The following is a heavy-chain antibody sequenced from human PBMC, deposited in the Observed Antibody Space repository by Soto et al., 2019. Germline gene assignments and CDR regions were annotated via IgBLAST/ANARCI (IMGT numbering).Heavy chain of an antibody. V-gene: IGHV2-5*02. CDR3: AHSPDMVSPEVHGGFDI. J-gene: IGHJ3*02. Sequence: QITLKESGHTLVKPPQTLTLTCTFSGFSVGGSGVGVGWIRQPPGKALEWLGVIYWDDDKRYSSSLRNRITLTKDSSSNHVVLTLANMVPDHAGTYYCAHSPDMVSPEVHGGFDIWGQGTIVTVS. CDR2: IYWDDDK. CDR1: GFSVGGSGVG. D-gene: IGHD2-8*01.